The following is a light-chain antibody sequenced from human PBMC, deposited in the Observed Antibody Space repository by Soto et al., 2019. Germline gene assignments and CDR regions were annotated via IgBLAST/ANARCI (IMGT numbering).Light chain of an antibody. CDR3: QHRSNWPRT. CDR1: QSVSNS. V-gene: IGKV3-11*01. Sequence: EIVLTQSPATLSLSPGERATLSCRASQSVSNSLARYQQKPGQAPRLLIYDASNRATGIPARFSGSGSGTDFTLTISSLEPEDFAVYYCQHRSNWPRTFGQGTRVEIK. CDR2: DAS. J-gene: IGKJ1*01.